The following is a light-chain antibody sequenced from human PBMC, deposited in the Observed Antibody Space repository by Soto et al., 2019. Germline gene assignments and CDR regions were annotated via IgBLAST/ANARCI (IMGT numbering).Light chain of an antibody. V-gene: IGLV2-14*03. CDR1: HNDIGTYDY. Sequence: QSVLTQPTSVSGSPGQSITISCTGNHNDIGTYDYVSWYQQHPGRAPRLLIHGVTTRPSGISGRFSASKSGLTASLTISGLQPEDDDDYYCSSFTSDRIYVFGPGTKVTVL. CDR2: GVT. CDR3: SSFTSDRIYV. J-gene: IGLJ1*01.